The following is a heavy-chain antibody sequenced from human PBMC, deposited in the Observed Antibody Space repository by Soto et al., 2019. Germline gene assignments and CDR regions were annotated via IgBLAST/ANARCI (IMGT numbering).Heavy chain of an antibody. CDR2: ITPTLNIA. CDR3: ARGYYSGSNPSAFDY. D-gene: IGHD1-26*01. J-gene: IGHJ4*02. CDR1: GGTFSSYT. Sequence: QLQLVQSGAEVREPGSSVKVSCKASGGTFSSYTVIWVRQAPGQGLEWMGGITPTLNIAKYAEKFQGRVTLTADESTSTVNMHLSSLRSEDTAVYFCARGYYSGSNPSAFDYWGPGPRVAVSS. V-gene: IGHV1-69*01.